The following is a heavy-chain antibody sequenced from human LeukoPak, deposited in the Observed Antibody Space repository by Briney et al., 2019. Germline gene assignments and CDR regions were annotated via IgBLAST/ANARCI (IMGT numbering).Heavy chain of an antibody. CDR2: ISAYNGNT. Sequence: ASVRVSCKASGYIFTNYDIHWVRQATGQGLEWMGWISAYNGNTNYAQKLQGRVTMTTDTSTSTTYMELRSLRSDDTAVYYCARGIGGGKGYWGQGTLVTVSS. CDR3: ARGIGGGKGY. V-gene: IGHV1-18*01. J-gene: IGHJ4*02. CDR1: GYIFTNYD. D-gene: IGHD4-23*01.